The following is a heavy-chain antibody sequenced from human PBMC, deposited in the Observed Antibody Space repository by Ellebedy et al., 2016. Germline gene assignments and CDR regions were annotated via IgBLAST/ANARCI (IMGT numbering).Heavy chain of an antibody. J-gene: IGHJ6*02. D-gene: IGHD3-9*01. CDR1: GFTFSNAW. CDR2: IKSKTDGGTT. CDR3: TRHGDYDILTGYYYGMDV. V-gene: IGHV3-15*07. Sequence: GESLKISXAASGFTFSNAWMNWVRQAPGKGLEWVGRIKSKTDGGTTDYAAPVKRRFTISIDDSKNTAYLQLNSLKTEDTAVYYCTRHGDYDILTGYYYGMDVWGQGTTVTVSS.